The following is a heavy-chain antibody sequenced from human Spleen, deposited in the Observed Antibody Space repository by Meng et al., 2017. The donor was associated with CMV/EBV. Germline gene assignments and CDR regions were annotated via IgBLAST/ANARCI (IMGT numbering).Heavy chain of an antibody. D-gene: IGHD3-22*01. J-gene: IGHJ1*01. Sequence: YAVGWVRGDPGKEVEWVSPISGIGVSTYYGGSVNGRFTNSRDNSKIKQSQQMNSLRVDDMDVYYWATWKGYYYDSSASQHWGQGTLVTVSS. CDR3: ATWKGYYYDSSASQH. V-gene: IGHV3-23*01. CDR1: YA. CDR2: ISGIGVST.